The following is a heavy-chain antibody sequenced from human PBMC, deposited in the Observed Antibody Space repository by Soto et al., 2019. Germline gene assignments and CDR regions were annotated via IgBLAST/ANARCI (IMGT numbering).Heavy chain of an antibody. D-gene: IGHD4-17*01. CDR3: ARDLSADYADYDYFIVTDV. J-gene: IGHJ6*04. Sequence: GGSLRLSCAASGFTFSSYAMHWVRQAPGKGLEWVAVISYDGSNKYYADSVKGRFTISRDNSKNTLYLQMNSLRAEAPAVYYWARDLSADYADYDYFIVTDVGCKGTTVTVSA. CDR1: GFTFSSYA. V-gene: IGHV3-30-3*01. CDR2: ISYDGSNK.